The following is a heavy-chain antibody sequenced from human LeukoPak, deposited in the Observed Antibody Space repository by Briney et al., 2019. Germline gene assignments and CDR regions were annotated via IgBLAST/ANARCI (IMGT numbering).Heavy chain of an antibody. V-gene: IGHV2-5*02. Sequence: SGPTLVKPTQTLTLTCTFSGFSLSTSGVGVGWIRQPPGKALEWLALIYWDDDKRYSPSLKSRLTITKDTSKNQVVLTMTNMDPVDTATYYRAHTVGNILTGYPDAFDIWGQGTMVTVSS. D-gene: IGHD3-9*01. CDR2: IYWDDDK. CDR1: GFSLSTSGVG. CDR3: AHTVGNILTGYPDAFDI. J-gene: IGHJ3*02.